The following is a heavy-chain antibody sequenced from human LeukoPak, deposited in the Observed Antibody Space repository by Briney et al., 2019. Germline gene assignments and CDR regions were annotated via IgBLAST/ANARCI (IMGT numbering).Heavy chain of an antibody. CDR3: AKDLFIVRASGVSY. J-gene: IGHJ4*02. D-gene: IGHD1-26*01. CDR2: ISGSGGNT. Sequence: GGSLRLSCAASGFTFSSYAMTWVRQAPGKGLEWVSTISGSGGNTYSADSVKGRFTISRDNSKNTLYLQMNSLRAEDTAIYYCAKDLFIVRASGVSYWGQGTLVTVSS. V-gene: IGHV3-23*01. CDR1: GFTFSSYA.